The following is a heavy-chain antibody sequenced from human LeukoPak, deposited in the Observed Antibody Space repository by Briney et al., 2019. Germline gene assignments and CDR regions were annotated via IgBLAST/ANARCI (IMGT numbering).Heavy chain of an antibody. J-gene: IGHJ4*02. CDR3: ARDHSYYDISGPRFDY. D-gene: IGHD3-9*01. CDR1: GFTVSSNY. CDR2: IYSGGNT. V-gene: IGHV3-53*01. Sequence: GGSLRLSCAASGFTVSSNYMSWVRQAPGKGLQWVSVIYSGGNTYYADSVKGRFTISRDNSKNTLYLQMNSLRAEDTAVYYCARDHSYYDISGPRFDYWGQGTRVTVSS.